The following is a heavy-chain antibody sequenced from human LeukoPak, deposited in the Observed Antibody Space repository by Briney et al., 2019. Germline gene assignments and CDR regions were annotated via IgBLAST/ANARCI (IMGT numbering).Heavy chain of an antibody. Sequence: KPGGSLRLSCAASGFTFSSYEMNWVRQAPGKGLEWVSYISGSGSTIYYADSVKGRFTISRDNAKNSQYLQMNSLRAEDTADYYCARDAPIFRNGMDVWGQGTTVTVSS. J-gene: IGHJ6*02. CDR2: ISGSGSTI. CDR3: ARDAPIFRNGMDV. D-gene: IGHD2/OR15-2a*01. V-gene: IGHV3-48*03. CDR1: GFTFSSYE.